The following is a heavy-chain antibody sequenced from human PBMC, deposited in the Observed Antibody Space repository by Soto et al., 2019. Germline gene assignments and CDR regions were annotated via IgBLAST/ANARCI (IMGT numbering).Heavy chain of an antibody. V-gene: IGHV4-34*01. D-gene: IGHD1-26*01. J-gene: IGHJ6*02. CDR3: TTASREGAILSHGYYYYGMDV. CDR1: TGSFTGHF. Sequence: PSETLSLTCAVNTGSFTGHFWSWIRQSPGRGLEWIGEINPTRGTNYNPSLKSRVAISIEMSRNQFSLTLTSVTAADTAVYYCTTASREGAILSHGYYYYGMDVWGQGTTVTVSS. CDR2: INPTRGT.